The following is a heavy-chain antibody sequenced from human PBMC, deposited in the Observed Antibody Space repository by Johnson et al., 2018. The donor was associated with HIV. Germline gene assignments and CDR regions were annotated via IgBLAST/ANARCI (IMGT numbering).Heavy chain of an antibody. D-gene: IGHD2-21*02. CDR3: AKDYCGGDCYAFDI. V-gene: IGHV3-9*01. CDR2: ISWNSGII. J-gene: IGHJ3*02. CDR1: GFTFDDFA. Sequence: VQLVESGGGLVQPGRSLRLSCAASGFTFDDFAMHWVRQAPGKGLAWVSGISWNSGIIGYADAVKGRFTISRDNAKNSLYLQRSSLRAEDTALYHCAKDYCGGDCYAFDIWGQGTMVTVSS.